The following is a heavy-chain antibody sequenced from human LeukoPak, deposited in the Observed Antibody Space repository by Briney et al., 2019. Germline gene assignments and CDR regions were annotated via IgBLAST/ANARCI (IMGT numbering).Heavy chain of an antibody. D-gene: IGHD3-22*01. CDR1: GFAFSNYN. CDR2: ISSSGSTI. J-gene: IGHJ4*02. CDR3: AREDRRDLYYGLDY. Sequence: GGSLRLSCAASGFAFSNYNMNWVRQAPGKGLEWVSYISSSGSTIYYADSVKGRFTISRDNAKNSLYLQMNSLRAEDTAVYYCAREDRRDLYYGLDYWGQGTLVTVSS. V-gene: IGHV3-48*04.